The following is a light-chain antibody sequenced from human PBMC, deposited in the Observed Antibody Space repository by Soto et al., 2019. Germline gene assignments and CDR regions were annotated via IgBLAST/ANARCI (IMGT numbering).Light chain of an antibody. V-gene: IGLV2-8*01. CDR3: TSYAGGNNFVI. CDR1: SSDVGDYNY. Sequence: QSVLTQPPSASGSRGQSVTISCTGTSSDVGDYNYVSWYQHHPDKAPKLMIYEVNKRPSGVPDRFSGSKSGNTASLTVSGLQAEDEADYYCTSYAGGNNFVIFGGGTQLTVL. J-gene: IGLJ2*01. CDR2: EVN.